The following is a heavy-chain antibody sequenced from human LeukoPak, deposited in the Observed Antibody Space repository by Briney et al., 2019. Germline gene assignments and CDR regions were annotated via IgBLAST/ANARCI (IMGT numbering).Heavy chain of an antibody. Sequence: GASVKVSCKASGYTFTSYGISWARQAPGQGLEWMGWISAYNGNTNYAQKLQGRVTMTTDTSTSTAYMELRSLRSEDTAVYYCARAPNYDFWSGYYSYYYYMDVWGKGTTVTVSS. CDR2: ISAYNGNT. V-gene: IGHV1-18*01. D-gene: IGHD3-3*01. CDR1: GYTFTSYG. CDR3: ARAPNYDFWSGYYSYYYYMDV. J-gene: IGHJ6*03.